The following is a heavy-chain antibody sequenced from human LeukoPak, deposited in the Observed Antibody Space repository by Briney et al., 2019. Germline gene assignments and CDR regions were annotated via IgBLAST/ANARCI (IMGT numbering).Heavy chain of an antibody. CDR3: ARRGIWDLQIGNWFDP. J-gene: IGHJ5*02. CDR1: GDSITTNSYW. D-gene: IGHD3-16*01. CDR2: IYSSGNS. V-gene: IGHV4-39*02. Sequence: SETLSLTCSISGDSITTNSYWGAWIRQSPGKGLEWIGSIYSSGNSYYNPSLKSRASISPDTSKNHYSLSLTSVTAADTAVYYCARRGIWDLQIGNWFDPWGQGILVTVSS.